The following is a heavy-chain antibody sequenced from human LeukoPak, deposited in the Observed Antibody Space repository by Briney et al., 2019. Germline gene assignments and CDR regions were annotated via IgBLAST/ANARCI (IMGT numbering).Heavy chain of an antibody. CDR2: IYYSGST. CDR3: ARGRGSGSYSTFDY. Sequence: SETLSLTCSVSGGSISSYYWSWIRQPPGKGLEWIGYIYYSGSTNYNPSLKSRVTISVDTSKNQFSLKLSSVTAADTAVYYCARGRGSGSYSTFDYWGQGTLVTVSS. J-gene: IGHJ4*02. D-gene: IGHD3-10*01. V-gene: IGHV4-59*01. CDR1: GGSISSYY.